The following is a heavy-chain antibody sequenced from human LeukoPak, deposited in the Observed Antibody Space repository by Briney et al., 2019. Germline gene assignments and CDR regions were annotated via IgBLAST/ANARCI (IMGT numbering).Heavy chain of an antibody. CDR3: ARTPYDILNGYYSSLDY. Sequence: GASVKVSCKASGYTFTSYDISWVRQAPGQGLEWMGWISAYNGNTNYAQKLQGRVTMTTDTSTSTAYMELRSLRSDDTAVYYCARTPYDILNGYYSSLDYWGQGTLVTVSS. J-gene: IGHJ4*02. V-gene: IGHV1-18*01. CDR2: ISAYNGNT. CDR1: GYTFTSYD. D-gene: IGHD3-9*01.